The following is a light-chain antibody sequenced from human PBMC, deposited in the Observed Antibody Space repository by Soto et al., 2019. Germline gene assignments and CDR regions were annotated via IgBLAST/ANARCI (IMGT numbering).Light chain of an antibody. J-gene: IGKJ4*01. CDR3: QQASSFPLA. CDR2: AAS. Sequence: DIQMTQSPSSVSASVGDRVTITCRASQDISSWLAWYQQNPGKAPKLLIYAASSLQHGVPSRFSCSGSGTDFTLTISSLQPEDFASYYCQQASSFPLAFGGGTKVEIK. CDR1: QDISSW. V-gene: IGKV1-12*01.